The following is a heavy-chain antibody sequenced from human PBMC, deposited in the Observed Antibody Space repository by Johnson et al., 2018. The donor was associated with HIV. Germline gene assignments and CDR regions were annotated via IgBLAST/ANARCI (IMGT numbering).Heavy chain of an antibody. V-gene: IGHV3-43D*04. J-gene: IGHJ3*02. CDR3: ARGEEAYCGGDCYSGAFDI. D-gene: IGHD2-21*01. Sequence: VQLVESGGGLVQPGRSLRLSCAASGFTFDDYAMHWVRQAPGTGLEWVSLISWDGGSTYYADTVRGRFTISRDNSTNSRYLQMNSLSAEDTALYYCARGEEAYCGGDCYSGAFDIWGQGTMVTVSS. CDR1: GFTFDDYA. CDR2: ISWDGGST.